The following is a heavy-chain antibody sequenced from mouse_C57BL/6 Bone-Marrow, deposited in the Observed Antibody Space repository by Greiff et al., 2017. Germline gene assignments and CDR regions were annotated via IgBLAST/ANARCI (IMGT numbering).Heavy chain of an antibody. Sequence: QVQLQQPGTELVKPGASVKLSCKASGYTFTSYWMHWVKQRPGQGLEWIGNINPSNGGTNYNEKFKSKATLTVDKSSSTAYMQLSSLTSEDSAVYYCARALSYYSNYDYAMDYWGQGTSVTVSS. J-gene: IGHJ4*01. V-gene: IGHV1-53*01. CDR3: ARALSYYSNYDYAMDY. CDR1: GYTFTSYW. D-gene: IGHD2-5*01. CDR2: INPSNGGT.